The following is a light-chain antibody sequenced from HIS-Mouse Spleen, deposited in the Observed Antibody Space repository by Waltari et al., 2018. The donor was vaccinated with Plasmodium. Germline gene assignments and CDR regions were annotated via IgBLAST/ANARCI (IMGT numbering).Light chain of an antibody. CDR1: QSISSY. CDR3: QQSYSTPPYP. J-gene: IGKJ2*01. Sequence: DIQMTQSPSSLSASVGDRVTITCRASQSISSYLNWYQQKPGKAPKLLIYAASSLQSGVPSRFSGSGSGTDFTLTISSLQPEDFETYYCQQSYSTPPYPFGQGTKLEIK. CDR2: AAS. V-gene: IGKV1-39*01.